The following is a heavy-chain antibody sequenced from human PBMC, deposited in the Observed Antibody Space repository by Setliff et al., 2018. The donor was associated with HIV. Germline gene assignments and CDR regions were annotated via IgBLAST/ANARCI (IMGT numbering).Heavy chain of an antibody. Sequence: GASVKVACKASGYTFSSYDINWVRQATGQGLEWMGWMNPNSGNTGYAQKFQGRVTMTRDTSISTAYMELNNPKFEDTAVYYCARARRDSYDRGRRSHYYIDVWGKGTTVTVSS. J-gene: IGHJ6*03. CDR2: MNPNSGNT. CDR1: GYTFSSYD. V-gene: IGHV1-8*02. D-gene: IGHD3-22*01. CDR3: ARARRDSYDRGRRSHYYIDV.